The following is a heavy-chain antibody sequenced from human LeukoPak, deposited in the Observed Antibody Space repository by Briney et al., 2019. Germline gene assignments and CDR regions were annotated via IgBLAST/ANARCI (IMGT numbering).Heavy chain of an antibody. CDR2: IYYSGST. CDR3: AREYYDILTGYYSIDY. J-gene: IGHJ4*02. D-gene: IGHD3-9*01. Sequence: PSETLSLTCTVSGGSISSYYWSWIRQPPGKGLEWIGYIYYSGSTNYNPSLKSRVTISVDTSKNQFSLKLSSVTAADTAVHYCAREYYDILTGYYSIDYWGQGALVTVSS. CDR1: GGSISSYY. V-gene: IGHV4-59*01.